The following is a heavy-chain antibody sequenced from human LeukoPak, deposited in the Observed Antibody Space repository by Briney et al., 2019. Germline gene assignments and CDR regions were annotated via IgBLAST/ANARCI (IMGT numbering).Heavy chain of an antibody. Sequence: PGGSLRLSCAASGFTFSNYVMHWVRQAPGKGLEYVSAISSNGDTTYYANSVKGRFTISRDNSKKTLYLQMGSLRAEDMAVYYCARDRGSHPYYFDYWGQGTLVTVSS. J-gene: IGHJ4*02. CDR1: GFTFSNYV. V-gene: IGHV3-64*01. CDR3: ARDRGSHPYYFDY. D-gene: IGHD1-26*01. CDR2: ISSNGDTT.